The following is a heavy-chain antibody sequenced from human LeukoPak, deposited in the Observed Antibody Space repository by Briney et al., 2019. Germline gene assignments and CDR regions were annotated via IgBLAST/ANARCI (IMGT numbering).Heavy chain of an antibody. CDR1: GFTFSSYW. CDR3: AREDSSGYYSYYFDY. J-gene: IGHJ4*02. CDR2: IKQDGSEK. Sequence: GGSLRLSCAASGFTFSSYWMSWVRQAPGKGLEWVANIKQDGSEKYYVDSVKGRFTISRDNAKNSLYLQMNSLRAEDTAVYYCAREDSSGYYSYYFDYWGQGTLVTVSS. V-gene: IGHV3-7*01. D-gene: IGHD3-22*01.